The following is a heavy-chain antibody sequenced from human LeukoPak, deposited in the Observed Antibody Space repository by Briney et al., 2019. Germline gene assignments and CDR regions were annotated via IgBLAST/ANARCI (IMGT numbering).Heavy chain of an antibody. CDR3: VVGGSPGY. CDR2: ISTDGYTT. V-gene: IGHV3-74*01. J-gene: IGHJ4*02. D-gene: IGHD2-15*01. Sequence: GGSMRLSCAASGLAFSAYKMHWVRQAPRKGLVWVSRISTDGYTTDYADFVQGRFTASRDNTKNTWSLEMNSLRAEDTAAYYCVVGGSPGYWGQGTLVTVSS. CDR1: GLAFSAYK.